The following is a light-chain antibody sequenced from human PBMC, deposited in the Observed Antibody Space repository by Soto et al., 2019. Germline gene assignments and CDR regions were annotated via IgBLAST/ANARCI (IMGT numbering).Light chain of an antibody. CDR2: DAS. Sequence: EIVLTQSPATRSLSPGERATLSCRASQSVSSYLAWYQQKPGQAPRLLIYDASNRATGIPARFSGSGSGTDFTLTISSLENEDFAVYYCQQRSNWTLTFGGGTKVDIK. J-gene: IGKJ4*01. V-gene: IGKV3-11*01. CDR1: QSVSSY. CDR3: QQRSNWTLT.